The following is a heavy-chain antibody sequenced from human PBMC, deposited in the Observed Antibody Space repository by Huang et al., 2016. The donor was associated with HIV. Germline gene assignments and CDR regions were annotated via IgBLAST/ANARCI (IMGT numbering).Heavy chain of an antibody. D-gene: IGHD1-7*01. CDR2: IKKDESEK. Sequence: VESGGRLVQPGGSIRLSCVGSTFTFGAYWMGWVRQYQGEGLEWVTNIKKDESEKYYVEAVKGRFNISRDNAKKVLFLEMNNVRVEDTATYYCATKTAAMDIWGQGTTVTVS. CDR1: TFTFGAYW. J-gene: IGHJ6*02. V-gene: IGHV3-7*01. CDR3: ATKTAAMDI.